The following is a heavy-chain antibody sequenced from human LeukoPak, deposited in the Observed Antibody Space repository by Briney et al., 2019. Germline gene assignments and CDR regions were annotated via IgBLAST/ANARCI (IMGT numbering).Heavy chain of an antibody. CDR1: GASISSYY. D-gene: IGHD3-10*01. CDR2: IYYSGST. CDR3: ARVGGRGSGSYVIDP. Sequence: SETLSLTCTVSGASISSYYWTWIRQPPGKGLEWIGYIYYSGSTNYNPSLKSRVTISVDTSKNQFSLKLSSVTAADTAVYYCARVGGRGSGSYVIDPWGQGTLVTVSS. V-gene: IGHV4-59*01. J-gene: IGHJ5*02.